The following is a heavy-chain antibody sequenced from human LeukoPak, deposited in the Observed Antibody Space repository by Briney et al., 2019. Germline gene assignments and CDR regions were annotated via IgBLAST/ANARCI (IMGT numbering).Heavy chain of an antibody. CDR1: GGSISRHF. Sequence: SETLSLTCSVSGGSISRHFWSWIRQPPGKGLDWIAFIHYSGRTKYNPSLQSRVTISIDTSENNFSLKLTSVAAADTAVYYCARLLDNDSSGDPDTFDMWGQGTVVSVSS. CDR3: ARLLDNDSSGDPDTFDM. CDR2: IHYSGRT. J-gene: IGHJ3*02. D-gene: IGHD3-22*01. V-gene: IGHV4-59*11.